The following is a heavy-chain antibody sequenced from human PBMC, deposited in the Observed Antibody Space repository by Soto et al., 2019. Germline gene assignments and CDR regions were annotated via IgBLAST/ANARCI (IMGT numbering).Heavy chain of an antibody. CDR3: ARDPISYSYDSSGYPY. D-gene: IGHD3-22*01. V-gene: IGHV4-4*07. J-gene: IGHJ4*02. CDR2: IYTSGST. Sequence: SETLSLTCTVSGGSISSYYWSWIRQPAGKGLEWIGRIYTSGSTNYNPSLKSRVTMSVDTSKNQFSLKLSSVTAADTAVYYCARDPISYSYDSSGYPYWGQGTLVTVSS. CDR1: GGSISSYY.